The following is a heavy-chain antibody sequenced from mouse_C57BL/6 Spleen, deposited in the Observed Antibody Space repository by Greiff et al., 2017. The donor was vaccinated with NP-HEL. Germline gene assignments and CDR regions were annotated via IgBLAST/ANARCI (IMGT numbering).Heavy chain of an antibody. V-gene: IGHV1-64*01. Sequence: QVQLQQPGAELVKPGASVKLSCKASGYTFTSYWMHWVKQRPGQGLEWIGMIHPNSGSTNYNEKFKSKATLTVDKSSSTAYMQLSSLTSEDSAVYYTARGSSGYNAMEYWGEGASVTVSS. CDR2: IHPNSGST. CDR1: GYTFTSYW. D-gene: IGHD3-2*02. J-gene: IGHJ4*01. CDR3: ARGSSGYNAMEY.